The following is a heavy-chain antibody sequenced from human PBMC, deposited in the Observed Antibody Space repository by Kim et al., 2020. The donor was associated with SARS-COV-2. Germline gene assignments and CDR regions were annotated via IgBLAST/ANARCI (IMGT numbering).Heavy chain of an antibody. V-gene: IGHV1-8*01. Sequence: GYAQKLQGRVTMTRNTSISTAYMELSSLRSEDTAVYFCTRRRDYGDSGDYWGQGTLVTVSS. CDR3: TRRRDYGDSGDY. D-gene: IGHD4-17*01. J-gene: IGHJ4*02.